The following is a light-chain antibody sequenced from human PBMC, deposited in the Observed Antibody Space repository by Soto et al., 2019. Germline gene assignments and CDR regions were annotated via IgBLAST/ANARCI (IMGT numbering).Light chain of an antibody. CDR2: CAS. CDR3: QQYNNWPPDRT. CDR1: QSVGSN. V-gene: IGKV3-15*01. J-gene: IGKJ1*01. Sequence: EIVMTQSPATLSLSPGERATLSCRASQSVGSNLAWYQQKPGQAPRRLIYCASTRATAIPASFSGSGSGSEITLTITSLQSEDFEIYFCQQYNNWPPDRTFGQGTKVEIK.